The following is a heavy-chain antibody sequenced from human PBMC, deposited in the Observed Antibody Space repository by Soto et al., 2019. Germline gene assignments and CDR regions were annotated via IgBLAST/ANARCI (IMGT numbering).Heavy chain of an antibody. CDR3: ARDRAAVASTFDY. CDR1: CYFMTNGNY. V-gene: IGHV4-38-2*02. J-gene: IGHJ4*02. Sequence: SETLSLTCAVSCYFMTNGNYWGWIRQSPGKGLEWIGSIYYTGRTYYNPSLKSRVTMSVDTSKNQFSLKLTSGTAADTAVYYCARDRAAVASTFDYWGPGTLVTVYS. D-gene: IGHD6-13*01. CDR2: IYYTGRT.